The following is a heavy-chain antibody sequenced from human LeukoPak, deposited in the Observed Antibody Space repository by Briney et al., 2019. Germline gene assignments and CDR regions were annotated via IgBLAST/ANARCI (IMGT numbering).Heavy chain of an antibody. CDR2: INYDGRDV. J-gene: IGHJ4*02. D-gene: IGHD5-18*01. V-gene: IGHV3-48*02. Sequence: GGSLRLSCAASGFTFSSFGMSWVRQVPGKGLEWVSYINYDGRDVYYADSVKGRFTTSRDNAKNSLYLQVNSLRDEDTAVYYCARDLYRYGRFDYWGQGTLVTISS. CDR1: GFTFSSFG. CDR3: ARDLYRYGRFDY.